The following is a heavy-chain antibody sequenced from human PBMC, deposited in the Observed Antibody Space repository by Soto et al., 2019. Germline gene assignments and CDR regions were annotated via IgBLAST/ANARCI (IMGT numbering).Heavy chain of an antibody. J-gene: IGHJ4*02. CDR2: ISGSGGST. Sequence: GGSLRLSCAASGFTFSSYAMSWVRQAPGKGLEWVSAISGSGGSTYYADSVKGRFTISRDNSKNTLYLQMNSLRAEDTAVYYCAKDHSSSWYGGYYDSSGSTLYFDYWGQGTLVTVSS. CDR1: GFTFSSYA. D-gene: IGHD3-22*01. CDR3: AKDHSSSWYGGYYDSSGSTLYFDY. V-gene: IGHV3-23*01.